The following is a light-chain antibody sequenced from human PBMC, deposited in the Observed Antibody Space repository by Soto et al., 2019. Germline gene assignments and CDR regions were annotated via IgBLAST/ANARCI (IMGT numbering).Light chain of an antibody. V-gene: IGLV2-8*01. CDR2: EVT. J-gene: IGLJ3*02. CDR1: SSDVGGYNY. CDR3: SSYAASNNFYFV. Sequence: QSALTQPPSASGSPGQSVTISCTGTSSDVGGYNYVSWYQQYPGRAPKLMIYEVTKRPSGVPDRFSGSKSGHTASLTVSGLQAEDEAGYYCSSYAASNNFYFVFGGGTKVTVL.